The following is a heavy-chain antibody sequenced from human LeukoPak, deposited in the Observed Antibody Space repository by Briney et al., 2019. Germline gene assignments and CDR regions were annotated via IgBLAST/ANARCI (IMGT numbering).Heavy chain of an antibody. CDR1: GYSISSGYY. J-gene: IGHJ6*04. Sequence: PSETLSLTCAVSGYSISSGYYWGWIRPPPGKGLEWIGSIYHSGSTYYKPSLKSRVTISVDTSKNQFSLKLSSVTAADTAVYYCAGTYCSGGSCYSELYYYYGMDVWGKGTTVTVSS. V-gene: IGHV4-38-2*01. CDR3: AGTYCSGGSCYSELYYYYGMDV. D-gene: IGHD2-15*01. CDR2: IYHSGST.